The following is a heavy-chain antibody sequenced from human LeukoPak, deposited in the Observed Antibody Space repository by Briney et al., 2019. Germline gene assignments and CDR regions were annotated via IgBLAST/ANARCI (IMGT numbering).Heavy chain of an antibody. CDR2: ISEAARDK. J-gene: IGHJ4*02. Sequence: GGSLRLSCAASSGFTFIHYWVNWVRQAPGKGLGGVAIISEAARDKLYMASEKGRFTIYRDNAKSSLYLHINSLRAADTAVYYCVGGIGWQPDYWGQGTLVTVSS. CDR1: SGFTFIHYW. D-gene: IGHD6-19*01. CDR3: VGGIGWQPDY. V-gene: IGHV3-7*03.